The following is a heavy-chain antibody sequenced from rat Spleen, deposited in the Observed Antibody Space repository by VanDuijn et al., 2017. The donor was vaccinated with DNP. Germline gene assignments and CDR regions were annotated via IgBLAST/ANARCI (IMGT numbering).Heavy chain of an antibody. CDR3: ARPMDYYSGGFGY. V-gene: IGHV5-22*01. CDR1: GFTFSHYY. D-gene: IGHD1-1*01. CDR2: ITYDGGRS. Sequence: EVQLVESGGGLVQPGRSLKLSCAASGFTFSHYYMAWVRQVPTKGLELVAYITYDGGRSFYGDSVKGRFTISRDNAKNTLSLQMNSLRSEDMATYYCARPMDYYSGGFGYWGQGTLVTVSS. J-gene: IGHJ3*01.